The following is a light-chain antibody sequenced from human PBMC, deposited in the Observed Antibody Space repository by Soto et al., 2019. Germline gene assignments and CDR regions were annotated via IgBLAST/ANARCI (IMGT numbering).Light chain of an antibody. CDR2: DDN. CDR3: GSWDSSLSAYV. V-gene: IGLV1-51*01. J-gene: IGLJ1*01. Sequence: QSVLTQPPSVSATPRQKVTISCSGGSSNIGGNSVSWYQQLPGTAPKLLIYDDNKRPSGIPDRFSGSKSGTSATLGITGFQTGDEADYYCGSWDSSLSAYVFGTGTKVTVL. CDR1: SSNIGGNS.